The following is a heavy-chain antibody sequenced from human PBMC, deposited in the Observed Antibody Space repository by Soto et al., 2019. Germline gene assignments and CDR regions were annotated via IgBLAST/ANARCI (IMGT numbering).Heavy chain of an antibody. J-gene: IGHJ4*02. CDR1: GFTFSNYG. D-gene: IGHD2-15*01. V-gene: IGHV3-30*18. Sequence: ESVGGVVQPGRSLRLSCAGSGFTFSNYGLHWVRQAPGKGPEWVAAISYDGSNEYYADSVKGRFTISRDKSKNMLYLQMDSLRPEDTAVYYCAKDGAPRYCTRSSCHPAGAYWGQGTLVTVSS. CDR3: AKDGAPRYCTRSSCHPAGAY. CDR2: ISYDGSNE.